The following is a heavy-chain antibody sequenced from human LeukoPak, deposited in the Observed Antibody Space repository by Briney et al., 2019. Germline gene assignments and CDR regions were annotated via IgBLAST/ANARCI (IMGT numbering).Heavy chain of an antibody. J-gene: IGHJ6*02. V-gene: IGHV1-8*01. CDR3: ARSCSSTSCYSAYYYYGMDV. D-gene: IGHD2-2*01. Sequence: GASVNVSCKASGYTFTSYDINWVRQATGQGLEWMGWMNPNSGNTGYAQKFQGRVTMTRNTSISTAYMELSSLRSEDTAVYYCARSCSSTSCYSAYYYYGMDVWGQGTTVTVSS. CDR1: GYTFTSYD. CDR2: MNPNSGNT.